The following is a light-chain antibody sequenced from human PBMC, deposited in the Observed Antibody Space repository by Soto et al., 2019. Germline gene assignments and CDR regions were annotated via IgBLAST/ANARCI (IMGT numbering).Light chain of an antibody. CDR3: QQTNTAPWT. CDR1: ERISDY. V-gene: IGKV1-39*01. Sequence: DIQMTQSPSSLSASVGERVTISCRASERISDYLAWYQQKPGKAPKLLINTASSLRSGVPSRFSGCGSGTDFTLTIDSLQPEDFATYFCQQTNTAPWTFGQGTKVDIK. J-gene: IGKJ1*01. CDR2: TAS.